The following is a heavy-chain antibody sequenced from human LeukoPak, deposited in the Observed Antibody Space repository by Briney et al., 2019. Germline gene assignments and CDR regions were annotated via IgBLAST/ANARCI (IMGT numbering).Heavy chain of an antibody. J-gene: IGHJ4*02. CDR2: INTDGSST. CDR3: ARAPYSRPALFDY. V-gene: IGHV3-74*01. Sequence: GSLRLTCAASGFTFSSYWMHWVRQAPGKGLVWVSRINTDGSSTSYADSVKGRFTISRDNAKNTLYLQMNSLRAEDTAVYYCARAPYSRPALFDYWGQGTLVTVSS. CDR1: GFTFSSYW. D-gene: IGHD6-13*01.